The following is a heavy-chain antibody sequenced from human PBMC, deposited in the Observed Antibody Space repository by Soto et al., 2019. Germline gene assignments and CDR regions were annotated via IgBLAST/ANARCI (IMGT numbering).Heavy chain of an antibody. D-gene: IGHD3-3*01. CDR1: GYTLTELS. V-gene: IGHV1-24*01. J-gene: IGHJ3*02. CDR2: FDPEDGET. Sequence: GASVKVSCKVSGYTLTELSMHWVRQAPGRGLEWMGGFDPEDGETIYAQKFRGRVTMTEDTSTDTAYMELSSLRSEDTAVYYCATRTIFGVVTLYAFDIWGQGTMVTVSS. CDR3: ATRTIFGVVTLYAFDI.